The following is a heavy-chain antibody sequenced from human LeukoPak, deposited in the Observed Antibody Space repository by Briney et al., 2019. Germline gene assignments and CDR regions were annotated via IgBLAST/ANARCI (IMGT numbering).Heavy chain of an antibody. J-gene: IGHJ1*01. D-gene: IGHD4-11*01. CDR1: GFTFSSYA. CDR3: GTYSINNAREFQY. Sequence: GGSLRLSCAASGFTFSSYAMSWVRQAPGKGLEWVSAISGSGGSSYYADSVKGRFTISRDNSKNTLYLQMNSLRAEDTAVYYCGTYSINNAREFQYWGQGTLVTVPS. V-gene: IGHV3-23*01. CDR2: ISGSGGSS.